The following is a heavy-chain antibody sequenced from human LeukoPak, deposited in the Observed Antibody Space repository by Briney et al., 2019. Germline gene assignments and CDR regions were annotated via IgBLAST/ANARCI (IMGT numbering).Heavy chain of an antibody. D-gene: IGHD3-3*01. CDR2: IKPNTGGT. CDR3: ALGGSSDLEWLVDYFDH. V-gene: IGHV1-2*06. J-gene: IGHJ4*02. CDR1: GYTFSGYF. Sequence: GASVKVSCKTSGYTFSGYFIHWIRQAPGQGLEWMGRIKPNTGGTNYAQKFQGRVTMTSDSSIRSAYMDLSRLSLDDSAVYYCALGGSSDLEWLVDYFDHWGQGSLVLVSS.